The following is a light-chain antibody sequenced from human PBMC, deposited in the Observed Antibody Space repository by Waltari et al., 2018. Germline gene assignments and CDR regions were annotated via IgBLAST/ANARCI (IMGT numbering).Light chain of an antibody. J-gene: IGLJ3*02. CDR1: SSDVGSYNR. Sequence: QSALTQPPSVSGSPGQSVTISCTGTSSDVGSYNRFSWYQQPPGTAPKLLIYEVTNRPSGVPHRFSGSKSGNTASLTISGLQAEDEADYYCSSYTSRSTVVFGGGTKLTVL. V-gene: IGLV2-18*02. CDR2: EVT. CDR3: SSYTSRSTVV.